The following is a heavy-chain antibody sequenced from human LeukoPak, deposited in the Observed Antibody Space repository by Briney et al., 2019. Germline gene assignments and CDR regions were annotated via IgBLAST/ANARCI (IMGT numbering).Heavy chain of an antibody. J-gene: IGHJ4*02. CDR2: ISSGGTT. CDR3: ARGDGGGSSHPLDY. V-gene: IGHV3-53*01. D-gene: IGHD6-13*01. Sequence: GGSLRLSCAASGFTVSSNHMGWVRQAPGKGLEWVSVISSGGTTYHADSVKGRFSISRDNSKNTLYLQMNSLRAEDTAIYYCARGDGGGSSHPLDYWGRGTLVTVST. CDR1: GFTVSSNH.